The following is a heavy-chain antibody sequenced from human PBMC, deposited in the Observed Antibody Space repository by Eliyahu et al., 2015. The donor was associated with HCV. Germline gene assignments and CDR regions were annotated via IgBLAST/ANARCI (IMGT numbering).Heavy chain of an antibody. CDR1: GFTFSPYG. D-gene: IGHD3-22*01. J-gene: IGHJ4*02. CDR2: ISSDVNEK. V-gene: IGHV3-30*03. Sequence: QVKLVESGGGVVQPGRSLRLSCETSGFTFSPYGXPWVRQAPGKGLEGVTFISSDVNEKTYADSVKGRFTVSRDNSKNTLSLQMESLRREDTAMYYCVRDGISLEDNYESENFPSGDWGQGTLVTVSS. CDR3: VRDGISLEDNYESENFPSGD.